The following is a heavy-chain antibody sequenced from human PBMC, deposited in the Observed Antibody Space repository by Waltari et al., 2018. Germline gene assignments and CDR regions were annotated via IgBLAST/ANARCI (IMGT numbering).Heavy chain of an antibody. CDR2: ITGSGDST. V-gene: IGHV3-23*01. D-gene: IGHD1-1*01. J-gene: IGHJ4*02. CDR1: GFTFSSYA. Sequence: EVQLLESGGGLVQPGGSLRLSCAASGFTFSSYALTWVRQAPGKGLEWVAAITGSGDSTYYADSVKGRFTVSRDNSKNTVYLQMNSLRADDTAVYYCAKDRTGTFDYWGQGTLVTVSS. CDR3: AKDRTGTFDY.